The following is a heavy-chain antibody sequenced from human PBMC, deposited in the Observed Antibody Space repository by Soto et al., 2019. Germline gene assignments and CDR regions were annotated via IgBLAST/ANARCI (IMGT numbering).Heavy chain of an antibody. CDR2: IIPIFGTA. D-gene: IGHD3-10*01. Sequence: QVQLVQSGAEVKKPGSSVKVSCKASGGTFSSYAISWVRQAPGQGLEWMGGIIPIFGTANYAQKFQGRVTITADESTRTAYMELSSLRSEDTAVYYCARARALWFGEFHMYYFDYWGQGTLVTVSS. J-gene: IGHJ4*02. V-gene: IGHV1-69*01. CDR1: GGTFSSYA. CDR3: ARARALWFGEFHMYYFDY.